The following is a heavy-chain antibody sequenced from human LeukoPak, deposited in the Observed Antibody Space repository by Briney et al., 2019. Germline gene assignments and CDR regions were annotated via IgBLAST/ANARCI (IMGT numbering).Heavy chain of an antibody. CDR3: TTDLGTAMVNYYYYYYMDV. V-gene: IGHV3-15*01. CDR2: IKSKTDGETT. Sequence: GGSLRLSCAASGFTFSNAWMSWVRQAPGKGLEWVGRIKSKTDGETTDYAAPVKGRFTISRDDSKNTLYLQMNSLKTEDTAVYYCTTDLGTAMVNYYYYYYMDVWGKGTTVTVSS. J-gene: IGHJ6*03. CDR1: GFTFSNAW. D-gene: IGHD5-18*01.